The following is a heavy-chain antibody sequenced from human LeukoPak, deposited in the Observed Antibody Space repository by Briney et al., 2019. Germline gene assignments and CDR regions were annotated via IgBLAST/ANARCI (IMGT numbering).Heavy chain of an antibody. V-gene: IGHV1-18*01. Sequence: ASVKVSCKASGYTFTSYGISWVRQAPGQGLECMGWISAYNGNTNYAQKLQGRVTMTTDTSTSTAYMELRSLRSDDTAVYYCAKGPPYCSGGSCYFPNWFDPWGQGTLVTVSS. D-gene: IGHD2-15*01. CDR2: ISAYNGNT. CDR3: AKGPPYCSGGSCYFPNWFDP. J-gene: IGHJ5*02. CDR1: GYTFTSYG.